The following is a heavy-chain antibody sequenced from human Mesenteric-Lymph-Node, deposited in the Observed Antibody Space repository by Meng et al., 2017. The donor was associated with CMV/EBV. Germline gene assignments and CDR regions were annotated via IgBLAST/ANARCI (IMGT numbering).Heavy chain of an antibody. J-gene: IGHJ4*02. CDR1: GFAFNNFW. CDR3: VRDRGLGGIAS. D-gene: IGHD3-10*01. CDR2: VNGAGAGI. Sequence: GGSLRLSCEASGFAFNNFWMHWVRQDPGKGLLWVSRVNGAGAGIMYADSVKGRFTISRDPARNTVYLQMNNLRVDDTAVYYCVRDRGLGGIASWGQGTLVTVSS. V-gene: IGHV3-74*03.